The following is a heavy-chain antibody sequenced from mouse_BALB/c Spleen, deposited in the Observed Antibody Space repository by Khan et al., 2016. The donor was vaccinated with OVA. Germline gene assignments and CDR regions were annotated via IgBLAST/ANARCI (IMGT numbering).Heavy chain of an antibody. Sequence: QVQLKQSGAELAKPGASVTMSCKASGYTFTTYWMHWVKQRPGQDLVWIGYYNPTSGYTDYNQTFKDKATLTADKSSSTAYMQLSNLTSDDSAVYYCARDRIDYWGQGTTLTVSS. CDR2: YNPTSGYT. CDR3: ARDRIDY. J-gene: IGHJ2*01. CDR1: GYTFTTYW. V-gene: IGHV1-7*01.